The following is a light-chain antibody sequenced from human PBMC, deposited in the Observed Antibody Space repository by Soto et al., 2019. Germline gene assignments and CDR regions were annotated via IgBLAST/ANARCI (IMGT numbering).Light chain of an antibody. V-gene: IGLV1-47*01. CDR3: ATWDDSLSGVI. CDR1: SSNIGSNY. Sequence: QSVLTQPPSASGTPGQRVTISCSGSSSNIGSNYVYWYHQLPGTAPKVLIYRNNQRPSGVPDRFSGSKSGTSASLAISGLRSEDEADYYCATWDDSLSGVIFGGGTQLTVL. CDR2: RNN. J-gene: IGLJ2*01.